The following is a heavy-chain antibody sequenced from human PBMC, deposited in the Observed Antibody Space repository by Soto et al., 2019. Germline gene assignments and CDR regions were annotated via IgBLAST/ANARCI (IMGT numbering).Heavy chain of an antibody. CDR2: ISSSSSTI. Sequence: GGSLRLSCAASGFTFSSYSMNWVRQAPGKGLEWVSYISSSSSTIYYADSVKGRFTISRDNAKNSLYLQMNSLRDEDTAVYYCARGPSTSLLYGDYVADNWFDPWGQGTLVTVSS. J-gene: IGHJ5*02. CDR1: GFTFSSYS. D-gene: IGHD4-17*01. CDR3: ARGPSTSLLYGDYVADNWFDP. V-gene: IGHV3-48*02.